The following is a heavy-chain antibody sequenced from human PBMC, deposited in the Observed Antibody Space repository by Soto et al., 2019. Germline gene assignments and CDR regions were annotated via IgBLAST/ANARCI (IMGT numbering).Heavy chain of an antibody. CDR2: FHYSENT. Sequence: QVQLQESGPGLVKPSETLSLTCTVSGGSISSGPYSWGWIRQPPGEGLEWIGTFHYSENTYYNPCLESRVTKSVDTSKNQFSLKVTSITIADTAMYYCARLGGFCSSTSCYGFYGMDVWGQGTTVIVSS. CDR1: GGSISSGPYS. V-gene: IGHV4-39*01. D-gene: IGHD2-2*01. CDR3: ARLGGFCSSTSCYGFYGMDV. J-gene: IGHJ6*02.